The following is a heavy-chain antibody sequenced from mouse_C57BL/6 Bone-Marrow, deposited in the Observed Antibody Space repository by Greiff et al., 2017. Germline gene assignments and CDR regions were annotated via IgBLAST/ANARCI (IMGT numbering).Heavy chain of an antibody. CDR2: INPNNGGT. J-gene: IGHJ2*01. Sequence: EVKLQQSGPELVKPGASVKMSCEASGYTFTDYNMHWVKQTHGKSLEWIGYINPNNGGTSYNQKFKGKATLTVNKSSSTAYMELRSLTSEDSAVYYCARGSNSIDYWGQGTTLTVSS. D-gene: IGHD2-5*01. V-gene: IGHV1-22*01. CDR1: GYTFTDYN. CDR3: ARGSNSIDY.